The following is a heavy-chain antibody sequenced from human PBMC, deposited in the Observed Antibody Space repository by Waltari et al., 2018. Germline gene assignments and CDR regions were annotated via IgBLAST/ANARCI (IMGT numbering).Heavy chain of an antibody. D-gene: IGHD3-3*01. J-gene: IGHJ3*02. CDR3: ARETMEGAFDI. CDR2: IYTSGSA. CDR1: GGSISSGSYY. V-gene: IGHV4-61*02. Sequence: QVQLQESGPGLVKPSQTLSLTCTVSGGSISSGSYYWSWSRQPAGKGLEWIGRIYTSGSANYNPSLKSRVTISVDTSKNQFSLKLSSVTAADTAVYYCARETMEGAFDIWGQGTMVTVSS.